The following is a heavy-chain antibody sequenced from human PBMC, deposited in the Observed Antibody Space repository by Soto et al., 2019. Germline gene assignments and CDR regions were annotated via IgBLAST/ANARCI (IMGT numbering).Heavy chain of an antibody. J-gene: IGHJ4*02. CDR1: GFTFSLYA. CDR3: AKAGTHSYFDY. V-gene: IGHV3-23*01. CDR2: LTPSGGST. Sequence: GGSLRLSCAASGFTFSLYAVNWVRQAPGKGLEWVSALTPSGGSTYYADSVKGRFTISRDNSKNTLYLQMNSLRAEDTAVYYCAKAGTHSYFDYWGQGTLVTVSS. D-gene: IGHD1-1*01.